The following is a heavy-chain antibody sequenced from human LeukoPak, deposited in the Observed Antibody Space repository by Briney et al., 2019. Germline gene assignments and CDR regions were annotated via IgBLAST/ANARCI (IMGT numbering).Heavy chain of an antibody. CDR1: GGSFSGHY. D-gene: IGHD6-13*01. J-gene: IGHJ3*02. CDR2: INHSGST. Sequence: SETLSLTCAVYGGSFSGHYWSWIRQPPGKGLEWIGEINHSGSTNYNPSLKSRVTISVDTSKNQFSLRLSSVTAADTAVYYCARHSAHSSTNDAFDMWGQGTLVIGSS. V-gene: IGHV4-34*01. CDR3: ARHSAHSSTNDAFDM.